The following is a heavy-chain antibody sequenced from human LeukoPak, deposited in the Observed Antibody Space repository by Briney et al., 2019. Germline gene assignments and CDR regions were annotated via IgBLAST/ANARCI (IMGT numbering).Heavy chain of an antibody. CDR1: GFTVSSNY. CDR2: TYSGGST. Sequence: PGGSLRLSCAASGFTVSSNYMSWVRQAPGKGLEGVSVTYSGGSTFYSDSVKGRFTISRDNSKNTLYLQMNSLKAEDTAVYYCAKDGDMTTVTTRADYWGQGTQVTVSS. V-gene: IGHV3-53*01. J-gene: IGHJ4*02. CDR3: AKDGDMTTVTTRADY. D-gene: IGHD4-17*01.